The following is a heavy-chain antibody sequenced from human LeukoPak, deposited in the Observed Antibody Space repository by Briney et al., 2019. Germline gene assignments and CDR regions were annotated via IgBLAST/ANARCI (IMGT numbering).Heavy chain of an antibody. CDR1: GFTFSRHW. CDR3: ARDGAPYYYGSGSYSLYYMDV. CDR2: IKEDGREK. D-gene: IGHD3-10*01. J-gene: IGHJ6*03. V-gene: IGHV3-7*01. Sequence: PGGSLRLSCAASGFTFSRHWMSWVRQAPGKGLEWVANIKEDGREKKYVDSLKDRFTISRDNTKNSVYLQMNSLRAEDTAVYYCARDGAPYYYGSGSYSLYYMDVWGKGTTVTISS.